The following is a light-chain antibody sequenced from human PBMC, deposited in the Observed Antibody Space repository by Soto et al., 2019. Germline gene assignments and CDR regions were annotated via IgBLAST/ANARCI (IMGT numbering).Light chain of an antibody. Sequence: EIVLTQSPATLCLSPGERATLSCRASQSVSSYLAWYQQKPGQAPRLLIYGASSRATGIPARFSGSGSGTEFTLTISSLQSEDFAVYYCQQYNNWPTWTFGQGTKVDIK. CDR2: GAS. CDR1: QSVSSY. V-gene: IGKV3D-15*01. J-gene: IGKJ1*01. CDR3: QQYNNWPTWT.